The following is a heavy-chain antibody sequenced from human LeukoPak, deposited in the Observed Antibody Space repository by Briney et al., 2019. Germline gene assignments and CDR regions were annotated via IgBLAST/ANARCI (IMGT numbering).Heavy chain of an antibody. CDR1: GFTFSDYY. CDR2: ISSSGSTL. CDR3: ARRRYNWNAIDY. J-gene: IGHJ4*02. V-gene: IGHV3-11*01. D-gene: IGHD1-20*01. Sequence: GGSLRLSCAASGFTFSDYYMSWIRQAPGKGLEWVSYISSSGSTLCYADSVKGRITISRDNAKNSLYLQMNSLRAEDTAVYYCARRRYNWNAIDYWGQGTLVTVSS.